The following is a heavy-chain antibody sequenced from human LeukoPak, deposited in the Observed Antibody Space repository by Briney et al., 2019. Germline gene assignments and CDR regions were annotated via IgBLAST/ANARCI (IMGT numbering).Heavy chain of an antibody. CDR1: GGSFSGYY. Sequence: SETLSLTCAVYGGSFSGYYCSWIRQPPGKGLEWIGEINHSGSTNYNPSLKSRVTISVDTSKNQFSLKLSSVTAADTAVYYCSYYYYGMDVWGQGTTVTVSS. CDR3: SYYYYGMDV. CDR2: INHSGST. J-gene: IGHJ6*02. V-gene: IGHV4-34*01.